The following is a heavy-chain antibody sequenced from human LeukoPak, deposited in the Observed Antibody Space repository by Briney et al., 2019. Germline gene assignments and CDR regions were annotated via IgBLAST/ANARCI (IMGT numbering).Heavy chain of an antibody. V-gene: IGHV3-23*01. D-gene: IGHD2-2*01. J-gene: IGHJ4*02. CDR2: ISGSGGST. CDR3: ARGGGYCSSTSCYPDY. CDR1: GFTFSSYA. Sequence: GGSLRLSCAASGFTFSSYAMSWVRQAPGKGLEWVSAISGSGGSTYHADSVKGRFTISRDNTKNPLYLQMNSLRAEDTAVYYCARGGGYCSSTSCYPDYWGQGTLVTVSS.